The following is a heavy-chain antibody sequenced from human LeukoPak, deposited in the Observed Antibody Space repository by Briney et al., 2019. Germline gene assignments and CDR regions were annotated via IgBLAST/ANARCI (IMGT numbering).Heavy chain of an antibody. V-gene: IGHV1-2*02. CDR2: INPNSGGT. J-gene: IGHJ4*02. CDR1: GYTFTNYY. D-gene: IGHD6-13*01. Sequence: ASVKVSCKASGYTFTNYYMHWVRQAPGQGLEWMGWINPNSGGTNYAQKFQGRVTMTRDTSISTAYMELSRLRSDDTAVYYCARTTGYSSSWPNKDFDYWGQGTLVTVSS. CDR3: ARTTGYSSSWPNKDFDY.